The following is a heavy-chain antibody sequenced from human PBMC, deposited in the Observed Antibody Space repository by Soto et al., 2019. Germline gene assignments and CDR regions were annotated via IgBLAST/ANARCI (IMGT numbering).Heavy chain of an antibody. CDR3: ARARIVVAGTIVDY. D-gene: IGHD6-19*01. Sequence: PSETLSLTCAVSGYSLTSGYYCGWIRQPPGKGLDWIGSIYHSGDTYYNPSLKSRVTISVDTSKNHFSLKLTSVTAADTAVYYCARARIVVAGTIVDYWGQGTLVTV. J-gene: IGHJ4*02. V-gene: IGHV4-38-2*01. CDR1: GYSLTSGYY. CDR2: IYHSGDT.